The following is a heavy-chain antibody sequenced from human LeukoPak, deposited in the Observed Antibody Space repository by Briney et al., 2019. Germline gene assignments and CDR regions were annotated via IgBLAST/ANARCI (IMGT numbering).Heavy chain of an antibody. V-gene: IGHV4-34*01. Sequence: PSETLSLTCAVYGGSFSGYYWSWVRQPPGKGLEWIGEINHSGSTNYNPSLKSRVTISVDTSKNQFSLKLSSATAADTAVYYCARVGPPSRASYMDVWGKGTTVTVSS. CDR3: ARVGPPSRASYMDV. CDR2: INHSGST. D-gene: IGHD3-10*01. CDR1: GGSFSGYY. J-gene: IGHJ6*03.